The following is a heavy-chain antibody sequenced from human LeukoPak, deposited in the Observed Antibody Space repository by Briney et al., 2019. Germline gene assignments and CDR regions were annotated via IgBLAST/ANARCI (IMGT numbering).Heavy chain of an antibody. Sequence: GGSLRLSCAASGFTVDSNYLSWVRQAPGKGLEWVSTIYTGGNTYYAASVKGRFTISRDNSKNTLSLQMSSLRAEDTATYYCTKNVPGRAIDYWGQGTLVTVSS. D-gene: IGHD2-15*01. J-gene: IGHJ4*02. V-gene: IGHV3-53*01. CDR1: GFTVDSNY. CDR3: TKNVPGRAIDY. CDR2: IYTGGNT.